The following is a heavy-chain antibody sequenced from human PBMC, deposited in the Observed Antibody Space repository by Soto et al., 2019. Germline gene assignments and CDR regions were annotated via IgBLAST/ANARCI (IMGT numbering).Heavy chain of an antibody. V-gene: IGHV4-34*01. CDR2: INHSGST. J-gene: IGHJ5*02. D-gene: IGHD6-13*01. Sequence: SETLSLTCAVYGGSFSGYYWSWIRQPPGKGLEWIGEINHSGSTNYNPSLKSRVTISVDTSKNQFSLKLSSVTAADTAVYYCARGSRAVLAAAGLNWFDPWGQGTLVTVSS. CDR1: GGSFSGYY. CDR3: ARGSRAVLAAAGLNWFDP.